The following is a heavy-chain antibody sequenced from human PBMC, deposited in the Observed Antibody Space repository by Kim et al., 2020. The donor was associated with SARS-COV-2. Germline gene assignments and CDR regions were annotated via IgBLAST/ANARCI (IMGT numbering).Heavy chain of an antibody. J-gene: IGHJ4*02. Sequence: GGSLRLSCVASGFTFTNSWMHWVRQAPGQGLVWVSRVNNDGSSTIYADSVKGRFTISRDDAKNTLYLQMNSLRVEDSAVYFCVRPFGSGNVNWGQGTMVT. V-gene: IGHV3-74*01. CDR1: GFTFTNSW. D-gene: IGHD3-10*01. CDR2: VNNDGSST. CDR3: VRPFGSGNVN.